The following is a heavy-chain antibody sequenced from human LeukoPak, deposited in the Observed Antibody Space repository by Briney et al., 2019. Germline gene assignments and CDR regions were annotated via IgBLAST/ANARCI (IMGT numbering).Heavy chain of an antibody. CDR3: AKEGSYCSSTSCYANY. Sequence: PGGSLRLSCAASGFTFDNYVMNWVRQAPGKGLEWVSGISASGGKTYYADSVKGRFTISRDNSKNTLYLQMNSLRAEDTAVYYCAKEGSYCSSTSCYANYWGQGTLVTVSS. V-gene: IGHV3-23*01. CDR1: GFTFDNYV. D-gene: IGHD2-2*01. J-gene: IGHJ4*02. CDR2: ISASGGKT.